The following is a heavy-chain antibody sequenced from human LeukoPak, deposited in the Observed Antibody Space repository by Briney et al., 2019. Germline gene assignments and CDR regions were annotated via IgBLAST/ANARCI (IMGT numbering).Heavy chain of an antibody. CDR3: VREGVGELSFDY. V-gene: IGHV3-64*01. D-gene: IGHD3-10*01. Sequence: GGSLRLSCAASGFTFSSYAMHWVRQAPGKGLEYVSAISSNGGSTYYANSVKGRFTISRDNSKNTLYLQMGSLRAEDMAVYYCVREGVGELSFDYWGQGTLVTVSS. CDR2: ISSNGGST. J-gene: IGHJ4*02. CDR1: GFTFSSYA.